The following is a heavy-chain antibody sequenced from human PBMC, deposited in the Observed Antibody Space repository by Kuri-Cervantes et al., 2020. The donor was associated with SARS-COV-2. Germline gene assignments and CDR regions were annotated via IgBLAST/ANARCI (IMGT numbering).Heavy chain of an antibody. CDR3: AKSFDPYNSLSGDYFDY. D-gene: IGHD5-24*01. CDR2: ISYDGTNK. CDR1: GFTFSTYG. Sequence: GGSLRHSCAASGFTFSTYGMHWVRQAPGKGLEWVAVISYDGTNKYYADSVKGRFTISRDNSKNTLYLQMNSLRPEDTAVYYCAKSFDPYNSLSGDYFDYWGQGTLVTVSS. J-gene: IGHJ4*02. V-gene: IGHV3-30*18.